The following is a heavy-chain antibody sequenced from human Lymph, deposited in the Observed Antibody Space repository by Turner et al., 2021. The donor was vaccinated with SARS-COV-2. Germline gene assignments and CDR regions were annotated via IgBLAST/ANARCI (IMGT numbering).Heavy chain of an antibody. CDR3: ARGESIAVAGTQYFDY. CDR2: INPNSGGT. V-gene: IGHV1-2*02. D-gene: IGHD6-19*01. CDR1: GYTFTDYY. J-gene: IGHJ4*02. Sequence: QVHLVQSGAEVKKPGASVKVSCKASGYTFTDYYMNWVRQAPGQGLEWMGWINPNSGGTNYAQKFQGRVTMTRDTSISTAYMELRWLRSDDTAVYFCARGESIAVAGTQYFDYWGQGTLVTVSS.